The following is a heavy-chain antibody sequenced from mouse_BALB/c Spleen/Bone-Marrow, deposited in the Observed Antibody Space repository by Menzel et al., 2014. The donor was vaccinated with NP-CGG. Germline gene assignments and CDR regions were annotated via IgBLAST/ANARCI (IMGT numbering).Heavy chain of an antibody. J-gene: IGHJ4*01. D-gene: IGHD2-1*01. V-gene: IGHV14-4*02. CDR1: GFNIKDYY. CDR3: NGNYYAMDY. Sequence: VQLKQSGAELVRSGASVKLSCTASGFNIKDYYMHWVKQRPEQGLEWIGWIDPENGDTEYAPKFQGKATMTADTSSNTAYLQLSSLTSEDTAVYYCNGNYYAMDYWDQGASVTVSS. CDR2: IDPENGDT.